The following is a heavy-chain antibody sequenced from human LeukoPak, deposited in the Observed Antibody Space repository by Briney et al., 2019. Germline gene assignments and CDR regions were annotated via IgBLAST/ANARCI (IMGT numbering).Heavy chain of an antibody. J-gene: IGHJ5*02. Sequence: ASVKVSFKASGYTFTSYSISWVRQAPGQGLEWMGWISAYNGNTNYAQKLQGRVTMTTDTSTSTAYMELRSLRSDDTAVYYCARDTRLRTSSRWFDPWGQGTLVTVSS. CDR1: GYTFTSYS. D-gene: IGHD2-2*01. CDR3: ARDTRLRTSSRWFDP. CDR2: ISAYNGNT. V-gene: IGHV1-18*01.